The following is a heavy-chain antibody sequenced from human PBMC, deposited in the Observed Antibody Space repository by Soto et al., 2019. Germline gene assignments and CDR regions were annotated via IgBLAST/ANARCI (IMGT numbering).Heavy chain of an antibody. CDR3: AKNQGVELVPLATVDWFDP. J-gene: IGHJ5*02. D-gene: IGHD1-26*01. Sequence: GSLRLSCAASGFLLENFAMSCVRQAPGKGLEWISSISGSGFKKYYADSVKGRFTISRDNSKSTVYLELNNLSAEDTAVYHCAKNQGVELVPLATVDWFDPWGQGSVVTVSS. V-gene: IGHV3-23*01. CDR1: GFLLENFA. CDR2: ISGSGFKK.